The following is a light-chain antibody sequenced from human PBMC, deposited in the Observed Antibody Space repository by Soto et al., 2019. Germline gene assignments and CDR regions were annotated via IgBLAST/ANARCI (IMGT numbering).Light chain of an antibody. CDR1: QSLSSN. CDR2: GAS. J-gene: IGKJ4*01. Sequence: EIVMTQSPATLSVSPGERATLSCRASQSLSSNLAWYQQKPGQAPRLLIYGASTRATDIPVRFRGSGSGTEFTLTFPTLKSEDFAVYYCQQNRNWPLTFGGGTKVEMK. V-gene: IGKV3-15*01. CDR3: QQNRNWPLT.